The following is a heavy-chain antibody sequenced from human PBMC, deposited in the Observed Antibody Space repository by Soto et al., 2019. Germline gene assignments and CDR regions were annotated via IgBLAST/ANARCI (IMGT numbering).Heavy chain of an antibody. CDR2: INTNSGGT. CDR3: ARAPHFWSGYSGGYGMDV. Sequence: QVQLVQSGAEVKKPGASVKVSCKASGYTFTGYYMHWVRQAPGQGLEWMGWINTNSGGTNYAQKFQGWVTMTRDTSISTADMELSRLGSDDTAVYYCARAPHFWSGYSGGYGMDVWGQATTVTVSS. D-gene: IGHD3-3*01. CDR1: GYTFTGYY. V-gene: IGHV1-2*04. J-gene: IGHJ6*02.